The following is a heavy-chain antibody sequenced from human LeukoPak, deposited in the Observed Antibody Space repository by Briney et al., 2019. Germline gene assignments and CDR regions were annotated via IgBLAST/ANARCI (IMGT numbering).Heavy chain of an antibody. V-gene: IGHV1-46*01. J-gene: IGHJ4*02. D-gene: IGHD2-15*01. CDR1: GYTFTSYY. Sequence: ASVKVSCKASGYTFTSYYMHWVRQAPGQGLEWMGVINPSGDGTSYPQKFQGRVTMTRNVSTSTVYMDLSSLRPDDTAVYYCARTCCSEISKFDYWGQGSLVTVSS. CDR3: ARTCCSEISKFDY. CDR2: INPSGDGT.